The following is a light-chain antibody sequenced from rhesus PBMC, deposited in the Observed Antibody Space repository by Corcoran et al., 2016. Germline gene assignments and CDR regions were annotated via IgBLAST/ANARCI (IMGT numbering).Light chain of an antibody. Sequence: DIQMTQSPSSLSASVGDRVTITCRASQGISSWLARYQQKPGKAPKHLIYKASSLQSGVPSRFSGSGSGTDFTLTISSLQPEDFATYYCQQYNSAPRTFGQGTKVEIK. CDR1: QGISSW. CDR2: KAS. CDR3: QQYNSAPRT. V-gene: IGKV1-21*01. J-gene: IGKJ1*01.